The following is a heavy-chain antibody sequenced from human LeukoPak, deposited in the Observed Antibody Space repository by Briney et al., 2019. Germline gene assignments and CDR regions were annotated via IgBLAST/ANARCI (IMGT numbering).Heavy chain of an antibody. J-gene: IGHJ4*02. CDR1: GITLSNYG. D-gene: IGHD3-22*01. CDR2: ISDSGGRT. CDR3: AKRGVVIRVILVGFHREAYYFDS. V-gene: IGHV3-23*01. Sequence: GGSLRLSCAVSGITLSNYGMSWVRQAPGKGLEWVAGISDSGGRTNYADSVKGRFAISRDNPKNTLYLQMNSLRAEDTAVYFCAKRGVVIRVILVGFHREAYYFDSWGQGALVTVCS.